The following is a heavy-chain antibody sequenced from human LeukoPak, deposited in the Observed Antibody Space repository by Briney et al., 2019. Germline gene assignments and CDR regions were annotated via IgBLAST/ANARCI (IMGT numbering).Heavy chain of an antibody. CDR2: IYYSGST. Sequence: SETLSLTCTVSGGSISSSSYYWGWIRQPPGKGLEWIGSIYYSGSTYYNPSLKSRVTISVDKSKNQFSLKLSSVTAADTAVYYCARMYSSGVDYWGQGTLVTVSS. D-gene: IGHD6-19*01. CDR1: GGSISSSSYY. CDR3: ARMYSSGVDY. J-gene: IGHJ4*02. V-gene: IGHV4-39*07.